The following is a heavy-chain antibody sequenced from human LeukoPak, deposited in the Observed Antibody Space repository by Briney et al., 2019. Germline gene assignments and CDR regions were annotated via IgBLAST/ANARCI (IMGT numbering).Heavy chain of an antibody. J-gene: IGHJ4*02. D-gene: IGHD6-19*01. CDR1: GGSISSYY. Sequence: SETLSLTCTVSGGSISSYYWSWIRQPPGKGLEWIGEINHSGSTNYNPSLKSRVTISVDRSKNQFSLKLSSVTAADTAVCYCARGGSSGLTYWGQGTLVTVSS. CDR2: INHSGST. CDR3: ARGGSSGLTY. V-gene: IGHV4-34*01.